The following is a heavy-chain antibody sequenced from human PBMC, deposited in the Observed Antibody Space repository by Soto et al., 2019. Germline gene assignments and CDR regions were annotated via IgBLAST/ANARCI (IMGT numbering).Heavy chain of an antibody. Sequence: PSETLSLTCAVYGGSFSGYYWSWIRQPPGKGLEWIGEINHSGSTNYTPSLKSRVTISVDTSKNQFSLKLSSVTAADTAVYYCARGYRKEWLFWGYVMDVWGKGTTVTVSS. CDR1: GGSFSGYY. D-gene: IGHD3-3*01. CDR3: ARGYRKEWLFWGYVMDV. CDR2: INHSGST. J-gene: IGHJ6*04. V-gene: IGHV4-34*01.